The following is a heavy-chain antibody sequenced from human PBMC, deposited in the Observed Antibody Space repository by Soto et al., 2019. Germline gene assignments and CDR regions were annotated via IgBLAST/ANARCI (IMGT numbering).Heavy chain of an antibody. CDR3: ARDRGRGGSYYIYFYGMDV. Sequence: VASVKVSCKASGYTFSNYGISWVRQAPGQGLVWMGVINPSGGSINYAQKFQGRVTMTRDTSTSTVYMELSSLRSEDTAVYYCARDRGRGGSYYIYFYGMDVWGQGTTVTVSS. CDR1: GYTFSNYG. J-gene: IGHJ6*02. V-gene: IGHV1-46*01. D-gene: IGHD1-26*01. CDR2: INPSGGSI.